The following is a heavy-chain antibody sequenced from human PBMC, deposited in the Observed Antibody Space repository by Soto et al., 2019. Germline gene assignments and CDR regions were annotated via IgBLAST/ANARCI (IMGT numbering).Heavy chain of an antibody. V-gene: IGHV1-8*01. D-gene: IGHD5-12*01. CDR2: MNPKSGYT. Sequence: QVQLVQSGAEVKKPGASVKVSCKASGYTFTTYDINWVRQAPGQRLEWMGWMNPKSGYTGSAQKFQGRATGTRDTSISTDYMELSSLRSDDTAVYYCGRVAPDIDFWGKGTLVTVSS. CDR3: GRVAPDIDF. CDR1: GYTFTTYD. J-gene: IGHJ4*02.